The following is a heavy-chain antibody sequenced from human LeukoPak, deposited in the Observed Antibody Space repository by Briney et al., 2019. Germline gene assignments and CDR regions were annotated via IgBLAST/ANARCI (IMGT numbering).Heavy chain of an antibody. Sequence: GRSLRLSCAASGFTFSSYAMHWVRQAPGEGLEWVAVISYDGSNKYYADSVKGRFTISRDNSKNTLYLQMNSLRAEDTAVYYCARDLGDGYNPYYFDYWGQGTLVTVSS. V-gene: IGHV3-30-3*01. CDR2: ISYDGSNK. CDR1: GFTFSSYA. CDR3: ARDLGDGYNPYYFDY. J-gene: IGHJ4*02. D-gene: IGHD5-24*01.